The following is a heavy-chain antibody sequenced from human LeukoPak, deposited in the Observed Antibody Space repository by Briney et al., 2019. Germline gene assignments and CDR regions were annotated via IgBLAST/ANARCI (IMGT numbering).Heavy chain of an antibody. CDR1: GGTFSSYA. CDR3: ARAELGYDSSGYNY. J-gene: IGHJ4*02. V-gene: IGHV1-69*05. Sequence: SVKVSCKASGGTFSSYAISWVRQAPGQGLEWMGRIIPIFGTADYAQKFQGRVTITTDESTSTAYMELSSLRSEDTAVYYCARAELGYDSSGYNYWGQGTLVTVSS. CDR2: IIPIFGTA. D-gene: IGHD3-22*01.